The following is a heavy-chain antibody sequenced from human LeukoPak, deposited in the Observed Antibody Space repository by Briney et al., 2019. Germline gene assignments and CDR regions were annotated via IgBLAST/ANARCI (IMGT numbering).Heavy chain of an antibody. D-gene: IGHD2-2*01. CDR1: GYTFSSYG. J-gene: IGHJ5*02. CDR2: ISAYNANA. Sequence: EASVKVSCKASGYTFSSYGIYCMRQAPGQGLEWLGWISAYNANANYAQKLQGRVTMTTDTSTSTAYMELRSLRSDDTAVYYCARWRVPANWFDPWGQGTLVTVSS. V-gene: IGHV1-18*01. CDR3: ARWRVPANWFDP.